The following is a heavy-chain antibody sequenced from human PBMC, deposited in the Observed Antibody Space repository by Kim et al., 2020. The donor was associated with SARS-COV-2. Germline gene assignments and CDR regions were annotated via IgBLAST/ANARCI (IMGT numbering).Heavy chain of an antibody. J-gene: IGHJ6*02. D-gene: IGHD6-13*01. CDR2: ISGDGGST. CDR1: GFTFDDYA. V-gene: IGHV3-43*02. Sequence: GGSLRLSCAASGFTFDDYAMHWVRQAPGKGLEWVSLISGDGGSTYYADSVKGRFTISRDNSKNSLYLQMNSLRTEDTALYYCAKDIREQQLVLEGDYGMDVWGQGTTVTVAS. CDR3: AKDIREQQLVLEGDYGMDV.